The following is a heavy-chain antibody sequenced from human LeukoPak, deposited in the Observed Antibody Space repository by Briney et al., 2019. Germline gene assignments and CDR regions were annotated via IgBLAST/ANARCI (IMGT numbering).Heavy chain of an antibody. V-gene: IGHV1-69*01. CDR2: IILIFGTA. J-gene: IGHJ5*02. D-gene: IGHD2-2*01. CDR1: GGTFSSYA. CDR3: ARDLGYCSSTSCYGWFDP. Sequence: SVKLSCKASGGTFSSYAISWVRQAPGQGLEWMGGIILIFGTANYAQKFQGRVTITADESTSTAYMELSSLRSEDTAVYYCARDLGYCSSTSCYGWFDPWGQGTLVTVSS.